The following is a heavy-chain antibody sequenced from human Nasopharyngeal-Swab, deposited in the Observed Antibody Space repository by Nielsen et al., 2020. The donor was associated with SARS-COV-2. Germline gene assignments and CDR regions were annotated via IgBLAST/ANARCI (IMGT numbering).Heavy chain of an antibody. J-gene: IGHJ4*02. D-gene: IGHD6-6*01. V-gene: IGHV4-59*01. CDR1: GGSISSYY. CDR2: IYYSGST. CDR3: AGSSSESFDY. Sequence: SETLSLTCTVSGGSISSYYWSWIRQPPGKGLEWIGYIYYSGSTNYNPSLKSRVTISVDTSKNQFSLKLSSVTAADTAVYYCAGSSSESFDYWGQGTLVTVSS.